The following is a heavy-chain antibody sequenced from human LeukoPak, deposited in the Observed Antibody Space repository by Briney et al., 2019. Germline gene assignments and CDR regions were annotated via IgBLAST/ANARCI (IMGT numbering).Heavy chain of an antibody. V-gene: IGHV3-23*01. CDR3: AKRGDRSGWSYYFDY. J-gene: IGHJ4*02. CDR2: ISGSGTST. D-gene: IGHD6-19*01. Sequence: GGSLRLSCAASGFTVSNNYMSWVRQAPGKGLEWVSAISGSGTSTYYADSVKGRFTISRDNSENTLYLQMSSLTDEDTAVYFCAKRGDRSGWSYYFDYWGQGTLVTVSS. CDR1: GFTVSNNY.